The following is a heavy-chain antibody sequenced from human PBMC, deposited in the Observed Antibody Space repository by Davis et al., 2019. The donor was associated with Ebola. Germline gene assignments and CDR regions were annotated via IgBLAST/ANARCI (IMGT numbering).Heavy chain of an antibody. CDR1: GFTVSSNY. V-gene: IGHV3-66*01. Sequence: GESLKISCAASGFTVSSNYMSWVRQAPGKGLEWVSVIYSGGSTYYADSVKGRFTISRDNSKNTLYLQMNSLRAEDTAVYYCARDTSGWDYYYYGMDVWGQGTTVTVSS. D-gene: IGHD6-19*01. CDR2: IYSGGST. CDR3: ARDTSGWDYYYYGMDV. J-gene: IGHJ6*02.